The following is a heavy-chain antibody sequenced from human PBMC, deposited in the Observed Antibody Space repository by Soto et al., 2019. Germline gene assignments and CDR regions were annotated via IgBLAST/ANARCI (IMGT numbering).Heavy chain of an antibody. Sequence: RGSRRLSGAASVFTLRAASLHWDRASSGKGLEWLGRIGSRGESYATIYDVSVKGRFTISRDDSKKTAYLQMNSLESEDTAVYYCSRDDSDWFFNWGRGP. V-gene: IGHV3-73*01. CDR2: IGSRGESYAT. D-gene: IGHD3-9*01. CDR1: VFTLRAAS. CDR3: SRDDSDWFFN. J-gene: IGHJ4*02.